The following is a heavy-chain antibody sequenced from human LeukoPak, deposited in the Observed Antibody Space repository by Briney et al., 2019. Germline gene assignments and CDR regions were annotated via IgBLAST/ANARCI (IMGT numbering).Heavy chain of an antibody. CDR3: ARHSEDSSGCFDY. CDR2: IYYSGST. CDR1: GGSISSSSYY. Sequence: KPSETLSLTCTVSGGSISSSSYYWGWIRQPPGKGLEWIGSIYYSGSTYYNPSLKSRVTISVDTSKNQFSLKLSSVTAADTAVYYCARHSEDSSGCFDYWGQGTLVTVSS. D-gene: IGHD3-22*01. V-gene: IGHV4-39*01. J-gene: IGHJ4*02.